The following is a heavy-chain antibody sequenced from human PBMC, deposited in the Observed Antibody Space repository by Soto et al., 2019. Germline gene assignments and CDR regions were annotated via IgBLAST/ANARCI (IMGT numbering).Heavy chain of an antibody. CDR3: ARVRYDSSGYYYREYFQH. D-gene: IGHD3-22*01. V-gene: IGHV1-18*01. CDR1: GYTFTSYG. Sequence: ASVKVSCKASGYTFTSYGISWVRQAPGQGLEWMGWISAYNGNTNYAQKLQGRVTMTTDTSTSTAYMELRSLRSEDTAVYYCARVRYDSSGYYYREYFQHWGQGTLVTVSS. J-gene: IGHJ1*01. CDR2: ISAYNGNT.